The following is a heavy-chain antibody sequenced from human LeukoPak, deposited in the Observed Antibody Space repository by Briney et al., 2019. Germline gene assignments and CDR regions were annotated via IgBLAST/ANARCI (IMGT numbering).Heavy chain of an antibody. CDR2: ISAYIGNT. CDR3: ARILDSSGYYHFDY. CDR1: GYTFISYG. D-gene: IGHD3-22*01. J-gene: IGHJ4*02. Sequence: ASVKVSCKASGYTFISYGISWVRQAPGQGLEWLGWISAYIGNTNYVQKFQGRVTMTTDTSTSTAYMELRSLRSEDTAVYYCARILDSSGYYHFDYWGQGTLVTVPS. V-gene: IGHV1-18*01.